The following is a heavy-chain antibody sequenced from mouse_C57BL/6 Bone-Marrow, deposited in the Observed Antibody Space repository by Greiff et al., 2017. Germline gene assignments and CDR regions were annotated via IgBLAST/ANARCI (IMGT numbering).Heavy chain of an antibody. V-gene: IGHV1-80*01. CDR2: IYPGDGDT. CDR1: GYAFSSYW. J-gene: IGHJ2*01. D-gene: IGHD3-2*02. Sequence: QVQLKESGAELVKPGASVKISCKASGYAFSSYWMNWVKQRPGKGLEWIGQIYPGDGDTNYNGKFKGKATLTADKSSSTAYMQLSSLTSEDSAVYFCARGRDSSGYNFDYWGQGTTLTVSS. CDR3: ARGRDSSGYNFDY.